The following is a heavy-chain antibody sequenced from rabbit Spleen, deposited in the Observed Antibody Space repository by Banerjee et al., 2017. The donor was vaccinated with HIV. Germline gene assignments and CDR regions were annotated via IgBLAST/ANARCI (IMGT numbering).Heavy chain of an antibody. CDR2: IAGSSSGFT. V-gene: IGHV1S40*01. J-gene: IGHJ4*01. D-gene: IGHD1-1*01. CDR3: ARDLVAVIGWNFNL. CDR1: GFSFSSSDY. Sequence: QSLEESGGDLVKPGASLTLTCTASGFSFSSSDYMCWVRQAPGKGLEWIACIAGSSSGFTYSATWAKGRFTISRTSSTTVTLRMTSLTAADTATYFCARDLVAVIGWNFNLWGPGTLVTVS.